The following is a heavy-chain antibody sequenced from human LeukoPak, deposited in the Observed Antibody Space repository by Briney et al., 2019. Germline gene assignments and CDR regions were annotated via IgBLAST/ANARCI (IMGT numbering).Heavy chain of an antibody. CDR3: ARRGGSGSYKGDNFDY. V-gene: IGHV5-51*01. D-gene: IGHD1-26*01. CDR1: GYSFTSYW. CDR2: IYPGDSDT. J-gene: IGHJ4*02. Sequence: GESLKISCKGSGYSFTSYWIGWVRQMPGKGLEWMGIIYPGDSDTRYSPSFQGQVTISADKFITTAYLQWSSLKASDTAIYYCARRGGSGSYKGDNFDYWGQGTLVTVSS.